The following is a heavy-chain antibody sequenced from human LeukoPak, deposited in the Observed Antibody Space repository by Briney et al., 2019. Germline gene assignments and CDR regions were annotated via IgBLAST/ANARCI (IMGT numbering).Heavy chain of an antibody. CDR1: GGSISSSSYY. J-gene: IGHJ4*02. CDR2: INHSGST. CDR3: ARDHEGY. Sequence: SETLSLTCTVSGGSISSSSYYWAWIRQPPGKGLEWIGEINHSGSTNYNPSLKSRVTISVDTSKNQFSLKLSSVTAADTAVYYCARDHEGYWGQGTLVTVSS. V-gene: IGHV4-39*07.